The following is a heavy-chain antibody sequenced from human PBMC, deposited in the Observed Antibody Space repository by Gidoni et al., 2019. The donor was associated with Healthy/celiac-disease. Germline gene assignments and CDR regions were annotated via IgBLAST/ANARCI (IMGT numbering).Heavy chain of an antibody. V-gene: IGHV4-31*11. CDR2: IYYSGIT. Sequence: QVQPQESGPGLVMPARTPSLTSAVYGCPVRRGGYYCSWIRQHPGKGLECIGYIYYSGITYYDPSLKSRVTISVDPSKNRFSLKLSFVTAADTAVYDCARVPPSFYGDSPSTDYWGEGTLVTVSA. D-gene: IGHD4-17*01. CDR3: ARVPPSFYGDSPSTDY. CDR1: GCPVRRGGYY. J-gene: IGHJ4*02.